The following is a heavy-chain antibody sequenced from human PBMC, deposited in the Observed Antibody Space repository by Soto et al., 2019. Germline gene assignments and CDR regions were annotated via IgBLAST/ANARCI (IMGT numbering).Heavy chain of an antibody. V-gene: IGHV3-23*01. CDR3: ARWISAGKGSPPDF. D-gene: IGHD6-13*01. CDR1: GFTFSRFA. Sequence: EMQLLESVGGLVQPGGSLRLSCAASGFTFSRFAMSWVRQAPGKGLDWVSAISGSGGSTYSADSVQGRFTISRDNSTDTVYLQMSSLRAEEAGVYYCARWISAGKGSPPDFWGQGCLDTVS. CDR2: ISGSGGST. J-gene: IGHJ4*02.